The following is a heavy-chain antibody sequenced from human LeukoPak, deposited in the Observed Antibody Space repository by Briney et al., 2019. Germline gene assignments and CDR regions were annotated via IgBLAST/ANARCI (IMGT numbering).Heavy chain of an antibody. CDR3: ARGTDTSYYYYGMDV. V-gene: IGHV3-66*01. CDR2: IYSGGST. CDR1: GFTVSSNY. J-gene: IGHJ6*02. D-gene: IGHD5-18*01. Sequence: GGSLRLSCAASGFTVSSNYMSWVRQAPGKGLEWVSVIYSGGSTYYADSVKGRFTISRDNSKNTLYLQMNSLRAEDTAVYYCARGTDTSYYYYGMDVWGQGTTVTVSS.